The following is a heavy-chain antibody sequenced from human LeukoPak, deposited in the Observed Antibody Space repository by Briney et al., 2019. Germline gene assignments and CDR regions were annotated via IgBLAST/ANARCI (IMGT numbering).Heavy chain of an antibody. Sequence: ASVRDSSMDAVYTFTVYSTSWGREAPGQGRERMGWISAYNGNTNYAQKLQGRVTITTDTSTSTAYMELRSLRFYDTAVYYCARVTGYCSGGICNLTPFFVYWGRGTLVTVSS. D-gene: IGHD2-15*01. CDR2: ISAYNGNT. J-gene: IGHJ4*02. CDR3: ARVTGYCSGGICNLTPFFVY. V-gene: IGHV1-18*01. CDR1: VYTFTVYS.